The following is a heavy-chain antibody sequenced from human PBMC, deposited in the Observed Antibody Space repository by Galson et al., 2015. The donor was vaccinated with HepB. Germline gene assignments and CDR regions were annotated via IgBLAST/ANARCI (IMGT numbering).Heavy chain of an antibody. D-gene: IGHD6-19*01. CDR3: ARIPGIAVAGTFDY. CDR2: ISGSGGST. V-gene: IGHV3-23*01. CDR1: GFTFSSYA. J-gene: IGHJ4*02. Sequence: SLRLSCAASGFTFSSYAMSWVRQAPGKGLEWVSAISGSGGSTYYADSVKGRFTISRDNSKNTLYLQMNSLRAEDTAVYYCARIPGIAVAGTFDYWGQGTLVTVSS.